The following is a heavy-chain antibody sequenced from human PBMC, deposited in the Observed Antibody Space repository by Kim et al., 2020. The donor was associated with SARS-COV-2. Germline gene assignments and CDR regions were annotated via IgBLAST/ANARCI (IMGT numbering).Heavy chain of an antibody. Sequence: YPGSVKGRVTISRENAKNSLYLQMNGLRAGDTAVYYCARGDSSSWYWAFDIWGQGTMVTVSS. J-gene: IGHJ3*02. CDR3: ARGDSSSWYWAFDI. V-gene: IGHV3-13*01. D-gene: IGHD6-13*01.